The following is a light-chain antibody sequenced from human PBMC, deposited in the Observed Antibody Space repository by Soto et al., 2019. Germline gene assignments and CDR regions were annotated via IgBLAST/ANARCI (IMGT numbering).Light chain of an antibody. CDR2: DAS. J-gene: IGKJ4*01. CDR1: QSVSSY. Sequence: EIVLTQSPATLSLSPGERATLSCRASQSVSSYLAWYQQKPGQAPRLLIYDASNRATGIPARFSGSGSGTDFTLTISSLEPEDFAVYYCQQRSKGLTFGGGTKADIK. V-gene: IGKV3-11*01. CDR3: QQRSKGLT.